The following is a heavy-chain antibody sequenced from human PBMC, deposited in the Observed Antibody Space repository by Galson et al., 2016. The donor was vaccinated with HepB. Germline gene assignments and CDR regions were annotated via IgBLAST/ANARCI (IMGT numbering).Heavy chain of an antibody. V-gene: IGHV3-74*03. Sequence: SLRLSCAASGFTFRTYWMHWVRQSPGMGLVWVPRISSDGLTTTYADSVKGRFTISRDNGRNTLYLQMNSLRAEDTGVYYCARDQTRRGPPTFDNWGQGTLATVSS. J-gene: IGHJ4*02. CDR2: ISSDGLTT. CDR3: ARDQTRRGPPTFDN. D-gene: IGHD3-10*01. CDR1: GFTFRTYW.